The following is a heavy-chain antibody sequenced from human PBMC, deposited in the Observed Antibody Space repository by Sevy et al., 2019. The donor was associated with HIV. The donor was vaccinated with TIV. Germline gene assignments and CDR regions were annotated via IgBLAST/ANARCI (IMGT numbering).Heavy chain of an antibody. D-gene: IGHD4-4*01. V-gene: IGHV3-53*01. CDR2: IYSGGST. CDR3: ARRTVAGAFDI. CDR1: GFTVSSNY. J-gene: IGHJ3*02. Sequence: GGSLRLSCAASGFTVSSNYMSWVRQAPGKGLEWVSVIYSGGSTYYADSVKGRFTISRDNSKNTLYLQMNRLRAEDTAVYYCARRTVAGAFDIWGQGTMVTVSS.